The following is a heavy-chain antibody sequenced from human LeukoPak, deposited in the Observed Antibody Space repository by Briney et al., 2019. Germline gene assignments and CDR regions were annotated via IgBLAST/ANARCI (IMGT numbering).Heavy chain of an antibody. Sequence: ASVKVSCKASGYTFTSYDINWVRQATGQGLEWMGWMNPNSGNTNYAQKLQGRVTMTTDTSTSTAYMELRSLRSDDTAVYYCARDQGLLSVRFDYWGQGTLVTVSS. D-gene: IGHD2-2*01. CDR2: MNPNSGNT. V-gene: IGHV1-18*01. J-gene: IGHJ4*02. CDR3: ARDQGLLSVRFDY. CDR1: GYTFTSYD.